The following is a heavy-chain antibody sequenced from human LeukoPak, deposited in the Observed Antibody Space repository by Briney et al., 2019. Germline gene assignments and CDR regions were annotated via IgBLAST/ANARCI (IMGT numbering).Heavy chain of an antibody. J-gene: IGHJ6*03. V-gene: IGHV4-34*01. CDR2: INHRRST. Sequence: SETLSLTCAVYGGSFSGYYWTWIRQPPGKGLEWIGEINHRRSTKYSPSLKSRVTISVDTSKNQFSLRLSSVTAADTAVYYCARRVGRWFGERAYYYNYMDVWGKGTTVTVSS. CDR3: ARRVGRWFGERAYYYNYMDV. D-gene: IGHD3-10*01. CDR1: GGSFSGYY.